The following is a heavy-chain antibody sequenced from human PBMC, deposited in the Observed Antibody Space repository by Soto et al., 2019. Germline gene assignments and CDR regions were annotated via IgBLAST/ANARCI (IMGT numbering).Heavy chain of an antibody. CDR1: GGSISSSSYY. CDR3: ARHRREHGPYAQHLDYY. CDR2: ISYGGPT. V-gene: IGHV4-39*01. J-gene: IGHJ4*02. D-gene: IGHD3-9*01. Sequence: SLTCTVSGGSISSSSYYWGWVRQPPGKGLEWIGAISYGGPTYHKPSLRSRVTISVDTSKSQFSLEMTSVTAADTAVYYCARHRREHGPYAQHLDYYWGQGALVTVSS.